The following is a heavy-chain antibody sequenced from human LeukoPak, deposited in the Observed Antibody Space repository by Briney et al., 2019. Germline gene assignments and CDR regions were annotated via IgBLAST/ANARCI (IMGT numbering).Heavy chain of an antibody. J-gene: IGHJ5*02. CDR2: ISGSGSVI. D-gene: IGHD6-13*01. V-gene: IGHV3-48*03. CDR3: ARELKTASGTWWFDA. CDR1: GFTFSSHE. Sequence: GGSLRLSCAASGFTFSSHEMNWVRQAPGKGLEWVAYISGSGSVIYYADSVRSRFTISRDNAKDSLYLQMNSLRAEDTAVYYCARELKTASGTWWFDAWGQGTLVTVSS.